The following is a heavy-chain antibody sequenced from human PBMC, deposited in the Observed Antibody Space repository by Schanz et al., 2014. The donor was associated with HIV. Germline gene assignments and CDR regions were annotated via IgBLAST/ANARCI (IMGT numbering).Heavy chain of an antibody. J-gene: IGHJ3*02. CDR3: ARDPRGRGIDAFDI. D-gene: IGHD3-16*01. CDR1: GFTFSKYG. Sequence: QVQLVESGGGVVQPGRSLRLSCATSGFTFSKYGIHWVRQAPGKGLEWVAVIWYDGSKKYYGDSVKGRFNISRDNSKNTLYLQVNSLGAEDTAVYYCARDPRGRGIDAFDIWGQGTMVTVSS. V-gene: IGHV3-33*08. CDR2: IWYDGSKK.